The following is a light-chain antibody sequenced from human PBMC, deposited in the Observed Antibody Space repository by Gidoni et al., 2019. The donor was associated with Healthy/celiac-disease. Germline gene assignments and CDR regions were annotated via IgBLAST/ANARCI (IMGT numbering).Light chain of an antibody. CDR2: SAS. J-gene: IGKJ5*01. CDR1: QSIGVW. CDR3: LQADSFPLT. Sequence: DIQMTQSPSSVSVSVGDSVTISCRASQSIGVWLAWYQQRTGNASNLLIYSASILHRGVPSRFSGAGSGTNFTLTISRLQPEDVGTYFCLQADSFPLTFGQGTRLEI. V-gene: IGKV1-12*01.